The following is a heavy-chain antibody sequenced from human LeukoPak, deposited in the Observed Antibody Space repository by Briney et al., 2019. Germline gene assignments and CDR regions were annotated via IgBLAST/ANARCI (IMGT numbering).Heavy chain of an antibody. CDR3: AKSRGRWFDP. Sequence: GGSLRLSCVASGFTYDEYAMSWVRQAPGKGLEWVSAISGSGGSTYYADSVKGRFTISRDNSKNTLYLQMNSLRAEDTAVYYCAKSRGRWFDPWGQGTLVTVSS. V-gene: IGHV3-23*01. CDR2: ISGSGGST. J-gene: IGHJ5*02. CDR1: GFTYDEYA. D-gene: IGHD3-16*01.